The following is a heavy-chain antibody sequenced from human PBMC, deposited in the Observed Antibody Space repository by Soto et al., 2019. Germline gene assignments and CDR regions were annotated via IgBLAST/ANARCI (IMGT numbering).Heavy chain of an antibody. CDR2: IIPILGIA. J-gene: IGHJ3*02. D-gene: IGHD2-21*01. Sequence: QVQLVQSGAQVKKPGSSVKVSCKASGGTFSSYTISWVRQAPGQGLEWMGRIIPILGIANYAQKFQGRVTITADKSTSTAYMELSSLRSEDTAVYYCARIDRCGGDCYSTRDAFDIWGQGTMVTVSS. CDR3: ARIDRCGGDCYSTRDAFDI. V-gene: IGHV1-69*02. CDR1: GGTFSSYT.